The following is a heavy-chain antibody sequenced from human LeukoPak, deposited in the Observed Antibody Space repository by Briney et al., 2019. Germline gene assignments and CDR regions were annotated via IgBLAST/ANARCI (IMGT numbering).Heavy chain of an antibody. J-gene: IGHJ4*02. CDR1: GFPFSSYG. CDR3: AKGPITMIVVVMTYFDY. Sequence: GGSLRLSCAASGFPFSSYGMHWARNAPGKALEWVAFIRYDGNNKQYAASVKGRLTISRDNSKNTLYLQMNSLRAEDTAVYYFAKGPITMIVVVMTYFDYWGQGTLVTVSS. V-gene: IGHV3-30*02. CDR2: IRYDGNNK. D-gene: IGHD3-22*01.